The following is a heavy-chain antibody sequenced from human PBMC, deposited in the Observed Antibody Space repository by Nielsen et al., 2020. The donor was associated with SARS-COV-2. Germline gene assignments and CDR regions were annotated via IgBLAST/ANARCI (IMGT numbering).Heavy chain of an antibody. Sequence: SETLSLTCTVSGGSISSGGYYWSWIRQHPGKGLEWIGEINHSGSTNYNPSLKSRVTISVDTSKNQFSLKLSSVTAADTAVYYCARGLGDYVPHFDYWGQGTLVTVSS. CDR3: ARGLGDYVPHFDY. D-gene: IGHD4-17*01. CDR1: GGSISSGGYY. V-gene: IGHV4-31*03. CDR2: INHSGST. J-gene: IGHJ4*02.